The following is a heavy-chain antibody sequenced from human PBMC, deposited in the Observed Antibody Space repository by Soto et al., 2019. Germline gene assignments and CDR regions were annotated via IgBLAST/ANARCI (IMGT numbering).Heavy chain of an antibody. Sequence: ASVKVSCKASGYTFTGYYMHWVRQAPGQGLEWMGWINPNSGGTNYAQKFQGRVTMTRDTSISTAYMELSRLRSDDTAVYYCAREGVDIVATQSYYYYYGMDVWGQGTTVTVYS. CDR2: INPNSGGT. V-gene: IGHV1-2*02. D-gene: IGHD5-12*01. CDR1: GYTFTGYY. J-gene: IGHJ6*02. CDR3: AREGVDIVATQSYYYYYGMDV.